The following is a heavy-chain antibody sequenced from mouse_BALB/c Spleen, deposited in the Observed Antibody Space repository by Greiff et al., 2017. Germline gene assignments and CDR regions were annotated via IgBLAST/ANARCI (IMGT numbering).Heavy chain of an antibody. CDR1: GFSLTSYG. CDR2: IWAGGST. V-gene: IGHV2-9*02. CDR3: ARAGSYYGNPYYAMDY. Sequence: QVQLKESGPGLVAPSQSLSITCTVSGFSLTSYGVHWVRQPPGKGLEWLGVIWAGGSTNYNSALMSRLSISKDNSKSQVFLKMNSLQTDDTAMYYCARAGSYYGNPYYAMDYWGQGTSVTVSS. D-gene: IGHD2-1*01. J-gene: IGHJ4*01.